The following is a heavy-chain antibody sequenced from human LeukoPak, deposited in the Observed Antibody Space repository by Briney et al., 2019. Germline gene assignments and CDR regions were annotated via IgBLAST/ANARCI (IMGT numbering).Heavy chain of an antibody. CDR1: GFTFIHYA. V-gene: IGHV3-23*01. CDR3: AKDLRDTAMVEYYFDY. D-gene: IGHD5-18*01. J-gene: IGHJ4*02. Sequence: SRPATGFTFIHYAIYWLRLAAAREVAGVSVSNISGGRTYYADSAKGRFTISRDNSKNTLYLQMNSLRAEDTAVYYCAKDLRDTAMVEYYFDYWGQGTLVTVAS. CDR2: SNISGGRT.